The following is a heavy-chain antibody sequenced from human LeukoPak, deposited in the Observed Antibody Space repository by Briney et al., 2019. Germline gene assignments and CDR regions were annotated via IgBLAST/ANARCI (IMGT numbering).Heavy chain of an antibody. CDR1: GYSISSGYY. V-gene: IGHV4-38-2*01. CDR2: ISHSGST. CDR3: ARRVYPYYFDY. D-gene: IGHD5/OR15-5a*01. Sequence: TSETLSLTCAGSGYSISSGYYWGWIRQPPGKGREWIGTISHSGSTYYNPSLKSRVTISIDTSKNHFSLKLYSVPAADTAVYYCARRVYPYYFDYWGQGTLVTVSS. J-gene: IGHJ4*02.